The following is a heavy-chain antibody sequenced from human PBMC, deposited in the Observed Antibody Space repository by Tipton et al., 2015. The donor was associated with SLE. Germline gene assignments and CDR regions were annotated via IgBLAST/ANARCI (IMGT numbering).Heavy chain of an antibody. CDR1: GGSFSGYY. CDR3: ARGKGRNWGWGWFDP. D-gene: IGHD7-27*01. V-gene: IGHV4-34*01. Sequence: LRLSCAVYGGSFSGYYWNWIRRPPGKGLEWIGEINHSGITKYNPSLKSRVTISVDTSKNQFSLKLSSVTAADTAVYYCARGKGRNWGWGWFDPWGQGTLVTVSS. CDR2: INHSGIT. J-gene: IGHJ5*02.